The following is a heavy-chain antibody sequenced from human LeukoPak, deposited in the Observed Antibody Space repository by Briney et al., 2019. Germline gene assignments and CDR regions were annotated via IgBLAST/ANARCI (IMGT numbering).Heavy chain of an antibody. CDR2: TSSSGSTI. CDR3: ARVPRGVVDY. CDR1: GFTFSSYE. J-gene: IGHJ4*02. Sequence: GGSLRLSCAASGFTFSSYEMNWVRQAPGKGLEWVSYTSSSGSTIYYADSVKGRFTISRDNAKNSLYLQMNSLRAEDTAVYYCARVPRGVVDYWGQGTLVTVSS. V-gene: IGHV3-48*03. D-gene: IGHD3-10*01.